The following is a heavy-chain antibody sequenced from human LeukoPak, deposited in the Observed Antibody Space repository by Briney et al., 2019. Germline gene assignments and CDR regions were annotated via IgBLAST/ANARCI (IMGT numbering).Heavy chain of an antibody. CDR2: IYRTGST. CDR3: ARHPTVTGYYYYYYMDV. V-gene: IGHV4-38-2*02. CDR1: GYSINSGYY. D-gene: IGHD4-17*01. Sequence: PSETLSLTCTVSGYSINSGYYWVWIRQPPGKGLEWIGSIYRTGSTNYNPSLKSRVTISLDTSKNQFSLKLSSVTAADTAVYYCARHPTVTGYYYYYYMDVWGKGTTVTISS. J-gene: IGHJ6*03.